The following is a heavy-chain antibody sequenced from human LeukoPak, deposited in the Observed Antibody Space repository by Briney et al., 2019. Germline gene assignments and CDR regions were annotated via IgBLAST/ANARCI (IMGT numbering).Heavy chain of an antibody. J-gene: IGHJ4*02. V-gene: IGHV3-30*02. CDR1: GFTFSSYG. Sequence: SGGSLRLSCAASGFTFSSYGMHWVRQAPGKGLEWVAFKRYDGSNKYYADSVKGRFTISRDNSKNTLYLQMNSLRAEDTAVYYCAKDRCIAARLSFCYFDYWGQGTLVTVSS. CDR2: KRYDGSNK. CDR3: AKDRCIAARLSFCYFDY. D-gene: IGHD6-6*01.